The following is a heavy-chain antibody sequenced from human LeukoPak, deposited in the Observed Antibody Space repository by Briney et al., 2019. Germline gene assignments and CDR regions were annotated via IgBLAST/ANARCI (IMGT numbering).Heavy chain of an antibody. CDR3: AREDMLDY. CDR2: ISYGGGNQ. D-gene: IGHD2-15*01. J-gene: IGHJ4*02. Sequence: GGSLRLSCAASGFTSSSYALNWVRQAPGKGLEWVAIISYGGGNQYYADSVRGRFTISRDDSKNTLSLQMNSLRAEDTAVYYCAREDMLDYWGQGTLVTVSS. V-gene: IGHV3-30-3*01. CDR1: GFTSSSYA.